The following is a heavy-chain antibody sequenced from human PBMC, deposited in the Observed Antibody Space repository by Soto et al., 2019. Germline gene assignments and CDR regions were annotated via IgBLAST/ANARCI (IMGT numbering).Heavy chain of an antibody. CDR3: ARDSVEHSSSAHPVDY. D-gene: IGHD6-6*01. CDR2: IWYDGSNK. J-gene: IGHJ4*02. Sequence: GGSLRLSCAASGFTFSSYGMHWVRQAPGKGLEWVAVIWYDGSNKYYADSVKGRFTISRDNSKNTLYLQMNSLRAEDTAVYYCARDSVEHSSSAHPVDYWGQGTLVTVSS. V-gene: IGHV3-33*01. CDR1: GFTFSSYG.